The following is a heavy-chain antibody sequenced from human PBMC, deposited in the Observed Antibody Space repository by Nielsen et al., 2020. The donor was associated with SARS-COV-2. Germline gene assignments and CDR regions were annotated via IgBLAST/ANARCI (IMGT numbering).Heavy chain of an antibody. CDR1: GGSIRSYY. Sequence: SETLSLTCTDSGGSIRSYYWTWIRQPPGKGLEWIGYIYYTGSTNYNPSLKSRVTMSVDTSKNQFSLKLRSVTAADTAVYFCATAVGATSSHDAFDIWGQGTMVTVSS. CDR3: ATAVGATSSHDAFDI. D-gene: IGHD1-26*01. CDR2: IYYTGST. J-gene: IGHJ3*02. V-gene: IGHV4-59*08.